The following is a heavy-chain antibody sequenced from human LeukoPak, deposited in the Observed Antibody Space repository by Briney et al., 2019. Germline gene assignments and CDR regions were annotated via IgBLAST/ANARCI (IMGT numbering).Heavy chain of an antibody. D-gene: IGHD1-26*01. J-gene: IGHJ4*02. CDR3: TRVRVGATRYFDY. CDR2: IRSKAYGGTT. Sequence: PGGSLRLSCTASGFTFGDYAMSWVRQAPGKGLEWVGFIRSKAYGGTTEYAASVKGRFTISRDDSKSIAYLQMNSLKTEDTAVYYCTRVRVGATRYFDYWGQGTLVTVSS. V-gene: IGHV3-49*04. CDR1: GFTFGDYA.